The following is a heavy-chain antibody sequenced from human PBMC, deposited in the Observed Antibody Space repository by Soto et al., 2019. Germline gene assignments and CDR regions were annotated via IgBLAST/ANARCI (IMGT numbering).Heavy chain of an antibody. CDR2: ISYDGSNK. V-gene: IGHV3-30*18. J-gene: IGHJ6*02. CDR3: AKDVVVRATPGLGDYYYYYGMDV. D-gene: IGHD1-26*01. Sequence: LRLSCAASGXTFSSYGMHWVRQAPGKGLEWVAVISYDGSNKYYADSVKGRFTISRDNSKNTLYLQMNSLRAEDTAVYYCAKDVVVRATPGLGDYYYYYGMDVWGQGTTVTVSS. CDR1: GXTFSSYG.